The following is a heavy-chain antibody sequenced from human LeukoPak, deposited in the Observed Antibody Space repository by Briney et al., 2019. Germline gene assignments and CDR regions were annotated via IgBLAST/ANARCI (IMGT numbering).Heavy chain of an antibody. CDR2: INHSGST. Sequence: SETLSLTCAVYGGSFSGYYWSWIRQPPGKGLEWIGEINHSGSTNYNPSLKSRVTISVDTSKNQFSLKLSSVTAADTAVYYCGVVGARLAGAFDIWGQGTMVTVSS. CDR1: GGSFSGYY. CDR3: GVVGARLAGAFDI. V-gene: IGHV4-34*01. J-gene: IGHJ3*02. D-gene: IGHD2-15*01.